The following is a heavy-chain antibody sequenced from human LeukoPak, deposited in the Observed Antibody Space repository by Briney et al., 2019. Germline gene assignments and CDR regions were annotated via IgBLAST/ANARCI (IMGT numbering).Heavy chain of an antibody. CDR1: GYTFTGYY. CDR3: ARDPSFLNWFDP. V-gene: IGHV1-2*06. D-gene: IGHD2/OR15-2a*01. J-gene: IGHJ5*02. CDR2: INPNSGGT. Sequence: ASVNVSCEASGYTFTGYYMHWVPQAPGQGLEWMGRINPNSGGTNYAQKFQGRVTMTRDTSISTAYMELSRLRSDDTAVYYCARDPSFLNWFDPWGQGNLVTVSS.